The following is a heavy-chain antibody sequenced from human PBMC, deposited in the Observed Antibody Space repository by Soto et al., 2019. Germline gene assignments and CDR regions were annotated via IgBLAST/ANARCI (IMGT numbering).Heavy chain of an antibody. CDR3: AKDAGYYYDSSGYHY. CDR1: GYTFTSYD. Sequence: ASVKVSCKASGYTFTSYDMSWVRQAPGQGLEWVGWINPFYGNTNYADSVKGRFTISRDNSKNTLYLQMNSLRAEDTAVYYCAKDAGYYYDSSGYHYWGQGTLVTVSS. J-gene: IGHJ4*02. D-gene: IGHD3-22*01. CDR2: INPFYGNT. V-gene: IGHV1-18*01.